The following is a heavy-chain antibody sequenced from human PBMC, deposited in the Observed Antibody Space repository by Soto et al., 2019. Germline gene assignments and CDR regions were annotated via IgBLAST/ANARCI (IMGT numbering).Heavy chain of an antibody. CDR1: GYTFTSYD. J-gene: IGHJ6*02. Sequence: ASVKVSCKASGYTFTSYDINWVRQATGQGLEWVGWISGYNGNTNYAQKFQGRVTLTTDTSTKTAFMELRSLTGDDTAVYYCAREYGMDVWGQGTTVTVSS. CDR3: AREYGMDV. V-gene: IGHV1-18*01. CDR2: ISGYNGNT.